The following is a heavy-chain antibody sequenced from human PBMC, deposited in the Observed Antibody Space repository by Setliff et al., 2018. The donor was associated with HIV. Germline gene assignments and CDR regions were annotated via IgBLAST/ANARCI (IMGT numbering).Heavy chain of an antibody. Sequence: ASVKVSCKVSGYTLTELSIHWVRQAPGKGLEWMGGFDPEYDKTFYAQKFQGGVTMSEDTSTDTAYMELTSLRSEDTAVYYCATRAYDSSGYLRSRVSGAAFDIWGQGTMVTVS. CDR2: FDPEYDKT. CDR3: ATRAYDSSGYLRSRVSGAAFDI. D-gene: IGHD3-22*01. V-gene: IGHV1-24*01. CDR1: GYTLTELS. J-gene: IGHJ3*02.